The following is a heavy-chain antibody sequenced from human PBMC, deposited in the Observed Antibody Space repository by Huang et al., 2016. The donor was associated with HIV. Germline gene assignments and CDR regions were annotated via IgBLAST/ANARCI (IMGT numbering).Heavy chain of an antibody. CDR2: IIPIFGTA. J-gene: IGHJ6*02. CDR3: ARGRTRSSLYDSYYGLDV. CDR1: GGTFSTYA. D-gene: IGHD6-6*01. V-gene: IGHV1-69*01. Sequence: QVQLVQSGAEVKKPGSSVKVSCKASGGTFSTYAIRWVRQAPGQGLEWVGGIIPIFGTANYEQKVQGTVKSTADEFTSTAYMELSSLRSEDTALYYCARGRTRSSLYDSYYGLDVWGQGTTVTVSS.